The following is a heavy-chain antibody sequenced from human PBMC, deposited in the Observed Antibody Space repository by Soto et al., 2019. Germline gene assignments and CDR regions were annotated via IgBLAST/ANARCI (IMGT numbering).Heavy chain of an antibody. D-gene: IGHD3-10*01. CDR1: GFRFEQYV. CDR2: VSPTGDTV. CDR3: IKDAPNGSIDE. V-gene: IGHV3-9*01. J-gene: IGHJ4*02. Sequence: VQVVASGGGLVQPGRSLRLSCAVSGFRFEQYVMHWVRQAPGKGLECVSTVSPTGDTVAYADSVEGRFTVSRDNAKNSLYLQMNSLKGDDTAFYYCIKDAPNGSIDEWGQETLVTVSS.